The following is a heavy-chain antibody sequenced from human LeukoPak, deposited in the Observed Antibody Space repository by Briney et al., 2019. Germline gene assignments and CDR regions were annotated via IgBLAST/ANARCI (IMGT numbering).Heavy chain of an antibody. CDR1: GFTFSSYD. D-gene: IGHD3-22*01. CDR2: IYYSGST. V-gene: IGHV4-31*02. Sequence: LRLSCVVSGFTFSSYDMSWIRQHPGKGLEWIGYIYYSGSTYYNPSLKSRVTISVDTSKNQFSLKLSSVTAADTAVYYCARQYYDSSGYYYRDAFDIWGQGTMVTVSS. J-gene: IGHJ3*02. CDR3: ARQYYDSSGYYYRDAFDI.